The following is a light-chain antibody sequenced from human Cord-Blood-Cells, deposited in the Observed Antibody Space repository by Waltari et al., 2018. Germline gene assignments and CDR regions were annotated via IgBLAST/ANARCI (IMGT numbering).Light chain of an antibody. CDR2: LGS. CDR1: QSLLHSNGYNY. Sequence: IVMTQSQLPLPATPGEPASISCRSSQSLLHSNGYNYLDWYLQTPGQSPQLLIYLGSNRASGVPDRFSGSGSGTDFTLKISRVEAEDVGVYYCMQALQTPYTFGQGTKLEIK. J-gene: IGKJ2*01. CDR3: MQALQTPYT. V-gene: IGKV2-28*01.